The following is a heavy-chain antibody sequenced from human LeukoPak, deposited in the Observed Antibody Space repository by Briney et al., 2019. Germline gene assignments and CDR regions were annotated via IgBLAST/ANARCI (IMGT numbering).Heavy chain of an antibody. CDR3: ARDSEPVEMATGMAFDI. CDR1: GYTFTSYY. V-gene: IGHV1-46*01. J-gene: IGHJ3*02. CDR2: INPSGGST. D-gene: IGHD5-24*01. Sequence: GASVKVSCKASGYTFTSYYMHWVRQAPGQGLEWMGIINPSGGSTSYAQKFQGRVTITRDTSTSTVYMELSSLRSEDTAVYYCARDSEPVEMATGMAFDIWGQGTMVTVSS.